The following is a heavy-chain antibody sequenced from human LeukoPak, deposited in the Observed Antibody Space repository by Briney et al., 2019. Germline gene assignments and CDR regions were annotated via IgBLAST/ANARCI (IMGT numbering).Heavy chain of an antibody. Sequence: SVKVSCKASGGTFSSYAISWVRQAPGQGLEWMGGIIPIFGTANYAQKFQGRVTITADESTSTAYMELSSLRSEDTAVYYCAYYRLFNNNWFDPWGQGTLVTVSS. CDR1: GGTFSSYA. V-gene: IGHV1-69*01. CDR3: AYYRLFNNNWFDP. CDR2: IIPIFGTA. J-gene: IGHJ5*02. D-gene: IGHD1-14*01.